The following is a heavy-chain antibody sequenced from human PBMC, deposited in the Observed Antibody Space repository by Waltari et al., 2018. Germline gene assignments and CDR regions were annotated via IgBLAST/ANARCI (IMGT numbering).Heavy chain of an antibody. Sequence: QVQLQQWGAGLLKPSETLSLTCAVYGGSFSGYYWSWIRQPPGKGLEWIGEINHSGSTNYNPSLKSRVTISVDTSKNQFSLKLSSVTAADTAVYYCASIRRASISLRLRAFDYWGQGTLVTVSS. CDR3: ASIRRASISLRLRAFDY. CDR1: GGSFSGYY. D-gene: IGHD6-6*01. J-gene: IGHJ4*02. CDR2: INHSGST. V-gene: IGHV4-34*01.